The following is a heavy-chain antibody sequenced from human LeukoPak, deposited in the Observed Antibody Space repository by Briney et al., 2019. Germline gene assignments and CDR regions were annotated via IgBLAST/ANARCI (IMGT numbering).Heavy chain of an antibody. V-gene: IGHV1-69*06. J-gene: IGHJ4*02. CDR2: IIPIFGTA. CDR1: GGTFSSYA. D-gene: IGHD4-23*01. Sequence: GASVKVSCKASGGTFSSYAISWVRQAPGQGLEWMGGIIPIFGTANYAQKFQGRVTITADKSTSTAYMELSSLRSEDTAVYYCARSYGGNFYKAAAPRRDYWGQGTLVTVSS. CDR3: ARSYGGNFYKAAAPRRDY.